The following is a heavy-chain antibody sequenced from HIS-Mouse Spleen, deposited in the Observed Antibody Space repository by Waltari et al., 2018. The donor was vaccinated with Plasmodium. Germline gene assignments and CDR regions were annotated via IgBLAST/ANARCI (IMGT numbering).Heavy chain of an antibody. CDR1: GFTFSSYS. V-gene: IGHV3-21*01. J-gene: IGHJ2*01. D-gene: IGHD3-9*01. Sequence: EVQLVESGGGLVKPGGSLRLSCAASGFTFSSYSMNWVRQAPGKGLGWVSSISGMSSYIYYADSVEGRLTISRDNAKNSLYLQMNSLRAEDTAVYYCAREDILTGYYNDYWYFDLWGRGTLVTVSS. CDR2: ISGMSSYI. CDR3: AREDILTGYYNDYWYFDL.